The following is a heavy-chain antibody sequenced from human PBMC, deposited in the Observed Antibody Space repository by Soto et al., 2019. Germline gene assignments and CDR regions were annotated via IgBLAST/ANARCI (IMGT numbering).Heavy chain of an antibody. J-gene: IGHJ4*02. CDR2: IWYDGSNK. CDR3: ARTDITAASVSNFDY. CDR1: GFTFSSYG. D-gene: IGHD2-2*01. V-gene: IGHV3-33*01. Sequence: GGSLRLSCAASGFTFSSYGMHWVRQAPGKGLEWVAVIWYDGSNKYYADSVKGRFTISRDNSKNTLYLQMNSLRAEDTAVYYCARTDITAASVSNFDYWGQGTLVTVSS.